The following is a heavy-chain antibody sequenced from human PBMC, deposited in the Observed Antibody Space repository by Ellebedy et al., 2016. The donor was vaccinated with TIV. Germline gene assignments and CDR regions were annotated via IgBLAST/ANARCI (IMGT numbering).Heavy chain of an antibody. CDR3: ARDGMGQLVYGMDV. V-gene: IGHV3-23*01. D-gene: IGHD2-15*01. J-gene: IGHJ6*02. CDR1: GFTFSSYW. Sequence: GGSLRLSXAASGFTFSSYWMSWVRQAPGKGLEWVSAISGSGGSTYYADSVKGRFTISRDNSKNTLYLQMNSLRAEDTAVYYCARDGMGQLVYGMDVWGQGTTVTVSS. CDR2: ISGSGGST.